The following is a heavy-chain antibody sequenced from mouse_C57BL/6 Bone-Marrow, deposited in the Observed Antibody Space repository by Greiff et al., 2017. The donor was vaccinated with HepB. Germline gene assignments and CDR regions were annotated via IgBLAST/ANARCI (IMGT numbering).Heavy chain of an antibody. J-gene: IGHJ4*01. CDR3: AYGYDDAMDY. CDR1: GYSITSGYY. D-gene: IGHD2-2*01. V-gene: IGHV3-6*01. CDR2: ISYDGSN. Sequence: EVQLQQSGPGLVKPSQSLSLTCSVTGYSITSGYYWNWIRKFPGNKLEWMGYISYDGSNNYNPSLKNRISITRDTSKNQFFLKLNSVTTEDTATYYCAYGYDDAMDYWGQGTSVTVSS.